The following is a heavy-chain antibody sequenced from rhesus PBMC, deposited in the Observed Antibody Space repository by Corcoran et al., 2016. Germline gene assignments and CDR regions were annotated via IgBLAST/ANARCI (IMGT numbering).Heavy chain of an antibody. D-gene: IGHD6S26*01. CDR3: ASLLATGPVF. J-gene: IGHJ4*01. Sequence: QVQLQESGPGLVKSSETLSLTCAVSGDSISDGYDWRWIRQSPGKGPEWIGFIYGSRWRTADHPSLKNRVTISKEPSKNHFSLGLTSWTAADTAVYYCASLLATGPVFWGQGFLVTVSS. CDR2: IYGSRWRT. CDR1: GDSISDGYD. V-gene: IGHV4-76*01.